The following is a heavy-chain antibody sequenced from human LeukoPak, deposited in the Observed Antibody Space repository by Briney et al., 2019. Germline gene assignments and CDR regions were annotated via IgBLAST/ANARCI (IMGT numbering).Heavy chain of an antibody. V-gene: IGHV3-53*01. Sequence: QTGGSLRLSCAVSGFTVSSNYMSWVRQAPGKGLEWVSLIYSGGGTYYADSVRGRFTISRDDSKNTLYLQMNRLRAEDTAVYYCVKRAGGYSHPYDYWGQGTLVTVSS. CDR2: IYSGGGT. CDR1: GFTVSSNY. CDR3: VKRAGGYSHPYDY. D-gene: IGHD4-23*01. J-gene: IGHJ4*02.